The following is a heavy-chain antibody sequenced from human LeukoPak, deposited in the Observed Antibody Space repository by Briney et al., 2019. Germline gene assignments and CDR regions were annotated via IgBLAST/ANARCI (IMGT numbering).Heavy chain of an antibody. CDR2: FYPGDSDT. CDR3: ARRGYCSGGDCYSAPFDI. CDR1: GYSFTSYW. D-gene: IGHD2-15*01. V-gene: IGHV5-51*01. Sequence: GESLKISCKGSGYSFTSYWIAWVRQIPGKGLEWMGIFYPGDSDTGHSPYFHGQVTISADKSISTAYLQWSSLKASDTAMYYCARRGYCSGGDCYSAPFDIWGQGTMVTVSS. J-gene: IGHJ3*02.